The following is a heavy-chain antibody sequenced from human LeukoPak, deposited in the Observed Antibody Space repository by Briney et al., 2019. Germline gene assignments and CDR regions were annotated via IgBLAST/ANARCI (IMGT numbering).Heavy chain of an antibody. D-gene: IGHD4-17*01. CDR2: IYTSGST. J-gene: IGHJ4*02. Sequence: PSETLSLTCTVSGGSISSGSYYWSWIRQPAGKGLEWIGRIYTSGSTNYNPSLKSRVTVSVDTSKNQFSLKLSSVTAADTAVYYCARVEGYGDSFFDYWGQGTLVTVSS. CDR1: GGSISSGSYY. CDR3: ARVEGYGDSFFDY. V-gene: IGHV4-61*02.